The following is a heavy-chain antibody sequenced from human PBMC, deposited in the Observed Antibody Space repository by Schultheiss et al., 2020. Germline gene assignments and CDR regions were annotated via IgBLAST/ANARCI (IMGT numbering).Heavy chain of an antibody. CDR3: ARATLVVPAATWFDP. CDR1: GGSFSGYY. D-gene: IGHD2-2*01. V-gene: IGHV4-34*01. CDR2: INHSGST. Sequence: SVTLSLTCAVYGGSFSGYYWSWIRQPPGKGLEWIGEINHSGSTNYNPSLKSRVTISVDTSKNQFSLKLSSVTAADTAVYYCARATLVVPAATWFDPWGQGTLVTVSS. J-gene: IGHJ5*02.